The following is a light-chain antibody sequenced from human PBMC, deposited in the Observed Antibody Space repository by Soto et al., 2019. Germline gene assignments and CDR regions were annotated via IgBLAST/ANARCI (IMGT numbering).Light chain of an antibody. CDR3: QQYYNWPPYT. Sequence: EVVMTQSQATLSVSPGDRATLSCRASQSVDTNVAWYQQKPGQAPRLLVYGASTRATGIPARFTGFGSGTDFTLTISGLQSDDFAVYYCQQYYNWPPYTFGQGTKLQIK. CDR2: GAS. J-gene: IGKJ2*01. V-gene: IGKV3-15*01. CDR1: QSVDTN.